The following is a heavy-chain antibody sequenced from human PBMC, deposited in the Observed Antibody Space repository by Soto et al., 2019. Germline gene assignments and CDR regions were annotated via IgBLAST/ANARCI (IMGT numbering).Heavy chain of an antibody. CDR2: IYSGGGT. CDR3: ARSPTRTNYADYFDP. V-gene: IGHV3-66*01. CDR1: GFTVSNSY. D-gene: IGHD4-17*01. Sequence: EVQLVESGGGLVQPGGSLRLSCAASGFTVSNSYMSWVRQAPGKGLEYVSVIYSGGGTYYAASVKGRFTISRDNSKNTLYLQMNSLGAEDTAVYYCARSPTRTNYADYFDPWGQGPLVTVS. J-gene: IGHJ5*02.